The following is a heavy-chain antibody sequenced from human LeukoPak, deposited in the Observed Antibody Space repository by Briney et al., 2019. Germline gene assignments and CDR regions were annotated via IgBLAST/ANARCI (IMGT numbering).Heavy chain of an antibody. CDR1: GYTFTGYY. V-gene: IGHV1-2*02. J-gene: IGHJ4*02. D-gene: IGHD3-10*01. CDR3: ASSYYYGSGSYTGHY. Sequence: GASVKVSCKASGYTFTGYYMHWVRQAPGQGLEWMGWINPNSGGTNYAQKFQGRVTMTRDTSISTAYMELSRLRSDDTAVYYCASSYYYGSGSYTGHYWGQGTLVTVSS. CDR2: INPNSGGT.